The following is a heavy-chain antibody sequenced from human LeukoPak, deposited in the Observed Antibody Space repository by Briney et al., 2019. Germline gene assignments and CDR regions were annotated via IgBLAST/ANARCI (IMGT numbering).Heavy chain of an antibody. CDR1: GGTFSSYA. Sequence: SVKVSCKASGGTFSSYAISWVRQAPGQGLEWMGRIIPIFGTANYAQKFQGRVTITTDESTSTAYMELSSLRSEDTAVYYCAREKGYDFWSGSPYYYYYMDVWGKGTTVTVSS. CDR2: IIPIFGTA. D-gene: IGHD3-3*01. J-gene: IGHJ6*03. CDR3: AREKGYDFWSGSPYYYYYMDV. V-gene: IGHV1-69*05.